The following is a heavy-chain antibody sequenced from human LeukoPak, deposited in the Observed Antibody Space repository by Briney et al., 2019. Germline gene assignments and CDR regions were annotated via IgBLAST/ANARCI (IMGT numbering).Heavy chain of an antibody. D-gene: IGHD1-26*01. J-gene: IGHJ3*02. CDR1: GGAITDSNYY. Sequence: SETLSLTCTVSGGAITDSNYYWGWIRQPPGEGLEWIENIYYNGKTFYNESVKSRVTISVDTSKNQFSLKLNSVTAADTALFYCARYSGSHYAFDIWGQGTMVTVSS. CDR2: IYYNGKT. CDR3: ARYSGSHYAFDI. V-gene: IGHV4-39*01.